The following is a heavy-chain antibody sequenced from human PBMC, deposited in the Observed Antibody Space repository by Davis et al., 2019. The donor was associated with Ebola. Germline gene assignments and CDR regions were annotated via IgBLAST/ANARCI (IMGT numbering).Heavy chain of an antibody. J-gene: IGHJ6*02. CDR1: GYTFTSYG. V-gene: IGHV1-18*01. CDR2: ISAYNGNT. D-gene: IGHD3-10*01. Sequence: AASVKVSCKASGYTFTSYGISWVRPAPGQGLEWMGWISAYNGNTNYAQKLQGRVTMTTDTSTSTAYMELRSLRSDDTAVYYCARRAYYYGSGSYRYGMDVWGQGTTVTVSS. CDR3: ARRAYYYGSGSYRYGMDV.